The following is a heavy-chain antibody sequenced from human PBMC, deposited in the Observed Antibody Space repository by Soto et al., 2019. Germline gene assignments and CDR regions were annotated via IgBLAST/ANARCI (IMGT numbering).Heavy chain of an antibody. CDR3: TKGANYDIVIGFPGD. V-gene: IGHV3-9*01. CDR2: ISWNSDTT. Sequence: SLRLSCAASGFTFDDYAMHWVRQAPGKGLEWVSGISWNSDTTGYADSVKGRFTISRDNAKNSLYLQMNSLRAEDTALYYCTKGANYDIVIGFPGDWGQGTTVTAP. J-gene: IGHJ6*02. D-gene: IGHD3-9*01. CDR1: GFTFDDYA.